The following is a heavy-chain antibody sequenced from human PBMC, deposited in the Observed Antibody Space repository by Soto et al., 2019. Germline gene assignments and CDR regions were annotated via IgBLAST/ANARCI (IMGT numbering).Heavy chain of an antibody. J-gene: IGHJ6*02. CDR3: AKDHYDFNYYYYYGMDV. Sequence: QVQLVESGGGVVQPGRSLRLSCAASGFTFSSYGMHWVRQAPGKGLEWVAVISYDGSNKYYADSVKGRFTISRDNSKNTLYLQMNSLRAEDTAVYYCAKDHYDFNYYYYYGMDVWGQGTTVTVSS. D-gene: IGHD3-3*01. CDR1: GFTFSSYG. CDR2: ISYDGSNK. V-gene: IGHV3-30*18.